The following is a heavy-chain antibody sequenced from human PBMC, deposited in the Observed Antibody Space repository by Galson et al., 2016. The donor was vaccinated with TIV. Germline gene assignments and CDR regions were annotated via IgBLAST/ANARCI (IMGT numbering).Heavy chain of an antibody. J-gene: IGHJ4*02. D-gene: IGHD2-21*01. Sequence: SVKVSCKASGYTFRIYAMHWVRQAPGQMLEWMGCINAGNDNTKYSQKFQGRVTITRDTPANTAYMELSSLRSEDTAVYYCARPPYCGGDCFKYDSWGQGTLVTVSS. CDR2: INAGNDNT. CDR1: GYTFRIYA. V-gene: IGHV1-3*01. CDR3: ARPPYCGGDCFKYDS.